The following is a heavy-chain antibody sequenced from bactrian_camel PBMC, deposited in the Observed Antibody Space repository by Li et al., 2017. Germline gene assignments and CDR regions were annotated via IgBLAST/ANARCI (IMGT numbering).Heavy chain of an antibody. CDR3: AAGRTSTLSPVRYTY. V-gene: IGHV3S40*01. CDR2: IDSRSGGT. CDR1: GATYERNN. Sequence: VQLVESGGDSVQVGGSLRLSCVASGATYERNNMGWIRQVPGKEREGIAVIDSRSGGTLYADSVKGRFTISQDKVNNIVYLQMNNLQVEDTAMYYCAAGRTSTLSPVRYTYWGQGTQVTVS. D-gene: IGHD4*01. J-gene: IGHJ4*01.